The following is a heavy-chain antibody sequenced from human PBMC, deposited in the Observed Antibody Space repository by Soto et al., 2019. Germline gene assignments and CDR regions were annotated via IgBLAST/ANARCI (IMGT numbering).Heavy chain of an antibody. CDR3: ASAAATGTPGIDF. CDR2: INPNSGGT. J-gene: IGHJ4*02. D-gene: IGHD6-13*01. CDR1: GYTFSGFY. Sequence: ASVKVSCKASGYTFSGFYMHWVRQAPGQGLEWMGWINPNSGGTKSAEKFQGRVTMTRDTSISTAYMELSRLTSDDTAVYYCASAAATGTPGIDFWGQGTQVTVSS. V-gene: IGHV1-2*02.